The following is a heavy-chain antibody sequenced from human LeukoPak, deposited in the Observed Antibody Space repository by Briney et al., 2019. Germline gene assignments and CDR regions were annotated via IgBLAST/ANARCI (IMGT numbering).Heavy chain of an antibody. J-gene: IGHJ4*02. Sequence: SETLTLSCTVSGGSISSSSYYWGWIRQPPGKGLEWIGSIYYSGSTYYNPSLKSRVTISVDTSKNQFSLKLSSVTAADTAVYYCASPGYSSSWYPDPIDYWGQGTLVTVSS. CDR3: ASPGYSSSWYPDPIDY. CDR2: IYYSGST. V-gene: IGHV4-39*07. CDR1: GGSISSSSYY. D-gene: IGHD6-13*01.